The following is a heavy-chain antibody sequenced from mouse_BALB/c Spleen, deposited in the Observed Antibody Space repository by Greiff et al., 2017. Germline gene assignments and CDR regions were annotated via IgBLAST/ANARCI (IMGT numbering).Heavy chain of an antibody. D-gene: IGHD4-1*01. J-gene: IGHJ4*01. CDR2: ILPGSGST. Sequence: QVQLQQSGAELMKPGASVKISCKATGYTFSSYWIEWVKQRPGHGLEWIGEILPGSGSTNYNEKFKGKATFTADTSSNTAYMQLSSLTSEDSAVYYCARSRNWDEGYYAMDYWGQGTSVTVSS. CDR1: GYTFSSYW. CDR3: ARSRNWDEGYYAMDY. V-gene: IGHV1-9*01.